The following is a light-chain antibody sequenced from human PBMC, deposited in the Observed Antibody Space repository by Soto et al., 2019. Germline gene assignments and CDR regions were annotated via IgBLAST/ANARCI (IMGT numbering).Light chain of an antibody. CDR3: MQGTRWLWT. CDR2: KVS. CDR1: QSLVFSDGNTY. Sequence: EVVLTQSPLSLPVALGQPASISCRSSQSLVFSDGNTYLNRFQQRPGQSPRRLIYKVSNRDSGVPDRFSGSGSGTDFTLKISRVEAEDVGVYYCMQGTRWLWTFGQGTKVEIK. V-gene: IGKV2-30*01. J-gene: IGKJ1*01.